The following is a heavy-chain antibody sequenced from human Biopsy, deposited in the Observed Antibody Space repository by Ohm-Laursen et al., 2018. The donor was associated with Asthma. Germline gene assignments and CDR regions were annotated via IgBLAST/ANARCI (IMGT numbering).Heavy chain of an antibody. CDR3: ARGGSYSSRRYYFDY. D-gene: IGHD1-26*01. Sequence: SVKVSCKASGGTFSRYAISWVRQAPGQGLEWMGGIIPIFGTSNYAQKFQGRVTFTADESTSSAYMELSSLRSEDTAVYYCARGGSYSSRRYYFDYWGQGTLVTVSS. V-gene: IGHV1-69*13. CDR2: IIPIFGTS. J-gene: IGHJ4*02. CDR1: GGTFSRYA.